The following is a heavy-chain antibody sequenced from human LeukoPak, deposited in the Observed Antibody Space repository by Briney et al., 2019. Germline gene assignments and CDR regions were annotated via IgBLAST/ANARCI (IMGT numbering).Heavy chain of an antibody. V-gene: IGHV4-59*08. J-gene: IGHJ4*02. CDR1: GGSISSYY. D-gene: IGHD6-19*01. CDR3: ARSLTLAVDYFDY. CDR2: IYYSGST. Sequence: SETLSLTCTVSGGSISSYYWSWIRQPPGKGLEWIGYIYYSGSTNYNPSLKSRVTISVDTSKNQFSLKLSSVTAADTAVYYCARSLTLAVDYFDYWGQGTLVTVSS.